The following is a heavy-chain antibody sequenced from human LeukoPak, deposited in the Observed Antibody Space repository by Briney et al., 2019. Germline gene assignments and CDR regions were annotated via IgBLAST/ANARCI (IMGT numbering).Heavy chain of an antibody. CDR2: IYYSGST. Sequence: SETLSLTCTVSGGSIGSSSYYWGWIRQPPGKGLEWIGNIYYSGSTNFNPSLKSRVTISVDTSKNQFSLKLSAVTAADTAVYYCASVRRGFGESSKYYSYYYMDVWGNGTTVTISS. V-gene: IGHV4-39*01. D-gene: IGHD3-10*01. J-gene: IGHJ6*03. CDR1: GGSIGSSSYY. CDR3: ASVRRGFGESSKYYSYYYMDV.